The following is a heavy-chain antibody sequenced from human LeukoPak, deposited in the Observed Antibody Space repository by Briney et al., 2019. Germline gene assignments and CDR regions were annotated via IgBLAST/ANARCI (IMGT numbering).Heavy chain of an antibody. D-gene: IGHD4-17*01. J-gene: IGHJ4*02. CDR2: INNDGSST. V-gene: IGHV3-74*01. Sequence: GVSLRLSCAASGFTFSSYWMHWVRQAPGKGLVWVSRINNDGSSTSYADSVKGRFTISRDNAKNTLYLQMNSLRAEDTAVYYCARDGIYGDYGHWGQGTLVTVSS. CDR1: GFTFSSYW. CDR3: ARDGIYGDYGH.